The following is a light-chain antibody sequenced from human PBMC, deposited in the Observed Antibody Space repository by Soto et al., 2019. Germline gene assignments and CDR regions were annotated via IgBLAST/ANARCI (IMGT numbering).Light chain of an antibody. CDR3: QQRGDWPPIT. V-gene: IGKV1-27*01. Sequence: DIQMTQSPSSLSASVGDRVTITCRASQGISNYLAWYQQKPGKVPKLLIYAASTLQSGVPSRFSGSGSGTDFTLTISSLEPEDFTVYYCQQRGDWPPITFGQGTRLEIK. CDR1: QGISNY. CDR2: AAS. J-gene: IGKJ5*01.